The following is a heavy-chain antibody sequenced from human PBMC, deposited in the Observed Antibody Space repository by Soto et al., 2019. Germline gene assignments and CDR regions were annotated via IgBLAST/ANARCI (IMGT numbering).Heavy chain of an antibody. J-gene: IGHJ4*02. CDR3: ARGGDAHKVGHY. D-gene: IGHD1-26*01. CDR1: GDSVSSGRYF. V-gene: IGHV4-61*01. CDR2: FYDSGST. Sequence: QVQLQESGPGLVKPSETLSLTCTVSGDSVSSGRYFWNWIRQPPGKGLEWIGYFYDSGSTKYNPSLKSRVTISIDTSKNQFSLKLTSVTAADTAVYYCARGGDAHKVGHYWGQGTLVTVSS.